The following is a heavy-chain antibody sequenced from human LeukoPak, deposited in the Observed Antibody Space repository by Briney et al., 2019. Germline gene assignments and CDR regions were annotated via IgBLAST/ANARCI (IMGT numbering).Heavy chain of an antibody. CDR2: ITGGGGTT. CDR3: AKNLLGSAAYSWYFDL. V-gene: IGHV3-23*01. D-gene: IGHD2-15*01. Sequence: PGGSLRLSCAASGLTFSNYGMSWVRQAPGKGLEWVSSITGGGGTTYVDSVKGRFTISRDNSKNTLYLQMSSLRAEDTAVYYCAKNLLGSAAYSWYFDLWGPGTLVTVSS. J-gene: IGHJ2*01. CDR1: GLTFSNYG.